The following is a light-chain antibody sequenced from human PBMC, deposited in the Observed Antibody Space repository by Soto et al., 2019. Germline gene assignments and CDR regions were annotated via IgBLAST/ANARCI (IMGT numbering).Light chain of an antibody. CDR3: SSFGGSKV. Sequence: QSALTQPPSASGSPGQSVTVSCTGSSSDVGAYNYVSWYQQHPGKAPKLIIFEVNKRPSGVPDRFSGSKSGNTASLTVSGLQAEDEADYYCSSFGGSKVFGGGTKLTV. CDR1: SSDVGAYNY. CDR2: EVN. J-gene: IGLJ2*01. V-gene: IGLV2-8*01.